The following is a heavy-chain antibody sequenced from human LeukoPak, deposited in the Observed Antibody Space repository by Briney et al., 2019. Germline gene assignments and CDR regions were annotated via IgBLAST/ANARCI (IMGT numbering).Heavy chain of an antibody. D-gene: IGHD4-17*01. CDR3: ARVYPSYGPTPEYYFDY. CDR2: IIPIIGTA. V-gene: IGHV1-69*05. CDR1: GYTFTSYA. Sequence: GASVKVSCKASGYTFTSYAISWVRQAPGQGLEWMGGIIPIIGTANYAQKFQGRVTITRDESTSTAYMELSSLRFEDTAVYYCARVYPSYGPTPEYYFDYWGQGTLVTVSP. J-gene: IGHJ4*02.